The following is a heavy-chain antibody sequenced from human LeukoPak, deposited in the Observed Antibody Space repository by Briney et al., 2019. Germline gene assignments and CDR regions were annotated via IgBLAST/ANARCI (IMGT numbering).Heavy chain of an antibody. D-gene: IGHD6-19*01. CDR1: GGSISSGGYY. Sequence: SQTLSLTCTVSGGSISSGGYYWSWIRQHPGKGLEWIGYTYYSGSTHYNPSLKSRVTISADTSKNQFSLKLSSVTAADTAVYYCARGYASGWYYYWGQGTLVTVSS. V-gene: IGHV4-31*03. CDR3: ARGYASGWYYY. J-gene: IGHJ4*02. CDR2: TYYSGST.